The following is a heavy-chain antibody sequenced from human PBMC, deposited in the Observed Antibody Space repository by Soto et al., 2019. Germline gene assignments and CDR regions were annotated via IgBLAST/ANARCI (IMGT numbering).Heavy chain of an antibody. J-gene: IGHJ4*02. V-gene: IGHV3-74*01. CDR2: VSPDGRST. D-gene: IGHD3-16*01. CDR1: GFTFSNYW. CDR3: ARDLNWAFDS. Sequence: GGSLRLSCAASGFTFSNYWMHWVRQAPGKGLVWVSRVSPDGRSTTYADSVKGRFTISRDNAKNTLYLQMNSLRDEDTSIYYCARDLNWAFDSWGQGTLVTVSS.